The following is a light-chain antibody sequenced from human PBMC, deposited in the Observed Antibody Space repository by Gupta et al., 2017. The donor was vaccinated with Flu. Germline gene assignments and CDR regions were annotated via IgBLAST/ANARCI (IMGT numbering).Light chain of an antibody. CDR2: EDK. J-gene: IGLJ3*02. CDR3: QSYDSSNRV. CDR1: SGSIAINY. V-gene: IGLV6-57*01. Sequence: NFMLTQPHSVSESPGKTVTISCTRNSGSIAINYVQWYQQRPGSSPTTVRYEDKQRPAGVPERCACPIDISSTYANLTITGLEAEDYSSDSCQSYDSSNRVFGGGTKLTVL.